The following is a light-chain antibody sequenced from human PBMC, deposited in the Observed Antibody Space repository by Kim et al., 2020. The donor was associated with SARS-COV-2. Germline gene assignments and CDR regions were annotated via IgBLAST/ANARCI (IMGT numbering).Light chain of an antibody. V-gene: IGKV3-15*01. CDR2: GAS. CDR3: QQHSKWPLT. Sequence: VLMTQSPATLSVSPGERATLSCRASESIDAGLAWYQQKPGQGPRLLIHGASTRATGVPARFSGSGSGTEFTLTINSLQSDDFAIYYCQQHSKWPLTFGGGTKLEI. CDR1: ESIDAG. J-gene: IGKJ4*01.